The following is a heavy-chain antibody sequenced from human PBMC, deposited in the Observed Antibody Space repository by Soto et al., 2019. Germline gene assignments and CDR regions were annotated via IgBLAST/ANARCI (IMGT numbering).Heavy chain of an antibody. CDR3: ARSKVSIAASRSSFDY. CDR2: ISSSSSYI. D-gene: IGHD6-13*01. J-gene: IGHJ4*02. CDR1: GFTFSSYS. V-gene: IGHV3-21*01. Sequence: SLRLSCAASGFTFSSYSMNWVRQAPGKGLEWVSSISSSSSYIYYADSVKGRFTISRDNAKNSLYLQMNSLRAEDTAVYYCARSKVSIAASRSSFDYWGQGTLVTGSS.